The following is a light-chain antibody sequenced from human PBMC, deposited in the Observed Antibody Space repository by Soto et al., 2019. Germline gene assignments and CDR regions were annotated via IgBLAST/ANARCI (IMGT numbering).Light chain of an antibody. J-gene: IGKJ4*01. CDR2: KAS. V-gene: IGKV1-5*03. Sequence: DIQMTQSPSTLFASVGDRVTITCRASQSIGNWLAWYQQKPGKAPKLLIYKASSLESGVPSRFSGSGSGTVFTLTISRLQPDDFATYYCQQYNSYSLLPFGGGTKVDIK. CDR3: QQYNSYSLLP. CDR1: QSIGNW.